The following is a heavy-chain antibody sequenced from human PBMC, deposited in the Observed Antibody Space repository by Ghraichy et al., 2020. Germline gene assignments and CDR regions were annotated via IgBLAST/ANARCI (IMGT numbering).Heavy chain of an antibody. CDR3: ARAWNIAAVHFDP. D-gene: IGHD6-13*01. V-gene: IGHV5-51*01. Sequence: GESLNISCKGSGYSFTNYWIGWVRQMPGKGLEWMGIIYPADSDTRYSPSFQGQVTISANKSISTAYLQWSSLKAPDTAMYYCARAWNIAAVHFDPGGQGTLVTVSS. J-gene: IGHJ5*02. CDR1: GYSFTNYW. CDR2: IYPADSDT.